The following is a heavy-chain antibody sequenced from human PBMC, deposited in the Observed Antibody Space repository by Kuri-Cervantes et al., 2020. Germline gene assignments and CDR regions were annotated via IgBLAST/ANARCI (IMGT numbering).Heavy chain of an antibody. D-gene: IGHD6-6*01. CDR2: IKCDGSEK. CDR1: GFTFSSYA. CDR3: AKDSHAARDS. Sequence: GESLKISCAASGFTFSSYAMSWVCQAPEKGLEWVADIKCDGSEKYYVDSAKGRFTISRDNAKNSLSLQMDSLRAEDTALYYCAKDSHAARDSWGQGTLVTVSS. V-gene: IGHV3-7*03. J-gene: IGHJ4*02.